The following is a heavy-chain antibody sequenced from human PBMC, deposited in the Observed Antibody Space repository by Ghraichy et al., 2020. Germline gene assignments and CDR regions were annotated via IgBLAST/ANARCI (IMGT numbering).Heavy chain of an antibody. J-gene: IGHJ4*02. V-gene: IGHV3-48*02. CDR1: GFTFNIYS. CDR2: ISRSSSSV. CDR3: AREDGPLDD. Sequence: GGSLRLSCAASGFTFNIYSMDWVRQAPGKGLEWVSYISRSSSSVYYADSVKGRFTISRDKAKKSLWLQMDSLRDGNTAVYYCAREDGPLDDWGQGTLVTGSS.